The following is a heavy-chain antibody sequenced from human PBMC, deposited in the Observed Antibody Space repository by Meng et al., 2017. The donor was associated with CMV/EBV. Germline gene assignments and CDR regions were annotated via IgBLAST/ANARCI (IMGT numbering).Heavy chain of an antibody. CDR2: ISGSGGST. V-gene: IGHV3-23*01. D-gene: IGHD3-10*01. CDR1: GFTFDNYA. Sequence: GGSLRLSCAASGFTFDNYAMSWVRQAPGKGLEWVSAISGSGGSTYYADSVKGRFTISRDNSKNTLYLQMNSLRAEDTAVYYCAKDHPYYYGSGSYSGGYYFDYWGQGALVTVSS. CDR3: AKDHPYYYGSGSYSGGYYFDY. J-gene: IGHJ4*02.